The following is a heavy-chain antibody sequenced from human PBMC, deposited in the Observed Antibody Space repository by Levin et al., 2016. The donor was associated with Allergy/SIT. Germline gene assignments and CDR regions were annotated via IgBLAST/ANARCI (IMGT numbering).Heavy chain of an antibody. V-gene: IGHV1-18*01. Sequence: ASVKVSCKASGGTFTSYGISWVRQAPGQGLEWMGWISAYNGNTNYAQKLQGRVTMTTDTSTSTAYMELRSLRSDDTAVYYCARDATSNYYDSSGHNDYWGQGTLVTVSS. J-gene: IGHJ4*02. D-gene: IGHD3-22*01. CDR2: ISAYNGNT. CDR3: ARDATSNYYDSSGHNDY. CDR1: GGTFTSYG.